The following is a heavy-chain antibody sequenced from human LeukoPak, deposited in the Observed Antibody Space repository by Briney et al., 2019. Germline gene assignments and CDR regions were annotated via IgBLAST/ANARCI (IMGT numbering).Heavy chain of an antibody. CDR2: ISGYGDNK. CDR1: GSTFRSYA. D-gene: IGHD6-19*01. V-gene: IGHV3-23*01. J-gene: IGHJ4*02. CDR3: AKDHGSGWRYYFDY. Sequence: GGSLRLSCAASGSTFRSYAMTWVRQAPGKGLEWVSCISGYGDNKYYADSVKGRFTISRDNYKNTLYLQMNSLRAEDTAVYYCAKDHGSGWRYYFDYWGQGTLVTVSS.